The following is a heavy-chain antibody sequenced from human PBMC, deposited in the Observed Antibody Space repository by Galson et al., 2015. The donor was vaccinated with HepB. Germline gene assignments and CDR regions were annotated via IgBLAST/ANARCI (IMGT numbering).Heavy chain of an antibody. V-gene: IGHV1-18*01. CDR2: VTPYNGNT. CDR1: GYTFTSYG. D-gene: IGHD2-21*01. CDR3: ARWAPYYYYGMDV. J-gene: IGHJ6*02. Sequence: SVKVSCKASGYTFTSYGISWVRQAPGQGLEWMGWVTPYNGNTNYAQKLQGRVTMTTDTSTSTAYMELRSLISDDTAVYYCARWAPYYYYGMDVWGQGTTVTVSS.